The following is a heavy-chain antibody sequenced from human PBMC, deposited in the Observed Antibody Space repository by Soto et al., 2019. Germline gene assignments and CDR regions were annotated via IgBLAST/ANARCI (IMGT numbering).Heavy chain of an antibody. CDR1: GFTFSNAW. CDR3: TTYDYIWGSDRYRRAY. V-gene: IGHV3-15*01. CDR2: IKSKIDGGTM. Sequence: PGGSLRLSCAASGFTFSNAWMSWVRQAPGKGLEWVARIKSKIDGGTMDHAAPLKGRFTISRDDSKNTLYLQMDSLETEDTAVYYCTTYDYIWGSDRYRRAYWGQGALVTVSS. D-gene: IGHD3-16*02. J-gene: IGHJ4*02.